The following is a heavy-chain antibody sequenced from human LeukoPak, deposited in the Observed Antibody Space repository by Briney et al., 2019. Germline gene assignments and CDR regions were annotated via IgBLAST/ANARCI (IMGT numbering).Heavy chain of an antibody. Sequence: KSSETLSLTCAVYGGSFSGYYWSWIRQPAGKGLEWIGLISTSGSTNYNPSLKSRVTISVDTSKNQFSLKLSSVTAADTAVYYCARGDSSGYYPFDYWGQGTLVTVSS. V-gene: IGHV4-59*10. D-gene: IGHD3-22*01. CDR3: ARGDSSGYYPFDY. CDR1: GGSFSGYY. J-gene: IGHJ4*02. CDR2: ISTSGST.